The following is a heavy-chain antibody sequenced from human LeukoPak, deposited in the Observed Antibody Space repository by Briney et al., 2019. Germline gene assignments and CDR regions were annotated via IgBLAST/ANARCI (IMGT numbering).Heavy chain of an antibody. D-gene: IGHD6-19*01. V-gene: IGHV3-23*01. Sequence: GGSLRLSCAASGFTFSNYGLSWVRQAPGKGLDWVSGITGSGGSTYYADSVKGRFTISRDNSKNTLYLQMNSLRAEDTAVYYCAKRSAESSGYFDYWGQGTLVTVSS. CDR3: AKRSAESSGYFDY. J-gene: IGHJ4*02. CDR2: ITGSGGST. CDR1: GFTFSNYG.